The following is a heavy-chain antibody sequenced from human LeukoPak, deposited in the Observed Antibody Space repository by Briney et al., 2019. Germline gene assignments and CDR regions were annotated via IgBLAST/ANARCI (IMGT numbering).Heavy chain of an antibody. V-gene: IGHV1-18*01. CDR2: ISAYNGNT. J-gene: IGHJ5*02. CDR1: GYTFTSYG. D-gene: IGHD2-8*01. CDR3: ARDYCTNGVCYKRLADWFDP. Sequence: ASVKVSCKASGYTFTSYGISWVRQAPGQGLEWMGWISAYNGNTNYAQKLQGRVTMTTDTSTSTAYMELRSLRSDDTAVYYCARDYCTNGVCYKRLADWFDPWGQGPLDTVSS.